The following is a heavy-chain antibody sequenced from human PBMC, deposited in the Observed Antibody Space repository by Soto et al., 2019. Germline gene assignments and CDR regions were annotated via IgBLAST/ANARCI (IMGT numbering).Heavy chain of an antibody. J-gene: IGHJ4*02. CDR2: INPSGGST. V-gene: IGHV1-46*01. CDR1: GYTFTSYY. CDR3: ALIAAAGKRFDY. D-gene: IGHD6-13*01. Sequence: ASVKVCCKASGYTFTSYYMHWVRQAPGQGLEWMGIINPSGGSTSYAQKFQGRVTMTRDTSTSTVYMELSSLRSEDTAVYYCALIAAAGKRFDYWGQGTLVTVSS.